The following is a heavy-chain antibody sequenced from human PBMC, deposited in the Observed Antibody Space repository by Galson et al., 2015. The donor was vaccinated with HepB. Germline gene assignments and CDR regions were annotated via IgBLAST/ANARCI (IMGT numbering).Heavy chain of an antibody. CDR3: ARDRGYCSSTSCSPGAFDI. J-gene: IGHJ3*02. Sequence: SLRLSCAASGFTFSSYSMNWVRQAPGKGLEWVSSISSSSSYIYYADSVKGRFTISRDNAKNSLYLQMNSLRAEDTAVYYCARDRGYCSSTSCSPGAFDIWGQGTMVTVSS. D-gene: IGHD2-2*01. V-gene: IGHV3-21*01. CDR1: GFTFSSYS. CDR2: ISSSSSYI.